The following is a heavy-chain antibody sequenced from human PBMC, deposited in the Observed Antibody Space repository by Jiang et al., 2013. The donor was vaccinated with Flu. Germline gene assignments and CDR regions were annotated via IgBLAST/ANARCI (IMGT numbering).Heavy chain of an antibody. CDR2: IYYTGTT. V-gene: IGHV4-59*11. CDR1: GGSIGSHY. Sequence: PGLVKPSETLSLTCTVSGGSIGSHYWIWIRQPPGKGLEWIGHIYYTGTTNYNPSLKSRVTISVDTSKNQFSLKLTSVTAADTAMYYCARSIVPRTYYYFDSWGQGTLVTVSS. D-gene: IGHD2-2*01. CDR3: ARSIVPRTYYYFDS. J-gene: IGHJ4*02.